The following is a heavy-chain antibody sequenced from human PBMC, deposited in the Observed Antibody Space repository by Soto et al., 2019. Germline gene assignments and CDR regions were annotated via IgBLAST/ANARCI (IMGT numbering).Heavy chain of an antibody. Sequence: QVQLQESGPGLLEPLETLSLTCSVSGVSLNSGHYYWVWVRQSPGKGLAWIASVYYDESNYYNPSLKHRVTISIDKPRNQFSLTLKSVTAADTAVYYCGKVLIGATRHADVDSWGQGARVTVSS. CDR1: GVSLNSGHYY. CDR2: VYYDESN. V-gene: IGHV4-39*01. J-gene: IGHJ4*02. CDR3: GKVLIGATRHADVDS. D-gene: IGHD2-15*01.